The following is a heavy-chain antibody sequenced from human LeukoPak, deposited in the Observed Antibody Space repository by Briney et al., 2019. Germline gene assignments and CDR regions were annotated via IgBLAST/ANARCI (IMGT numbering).Heavy chain of an antibody. CDR2: IYYSGST. J-gene: IGHJ4*02. V-gene: IGHV4-59*01. CDR1: GGSISSYY. D-gene: IGHD3-3*01. Sequence: SETLSLTCTVSGGSISSYYWSWIRQPPGKGLEWIGYIYYSGSTNYNPSLKSRVTISVDTSKNQFSLKLTSVTAADTAVYYCARGSGPIRYYFDYWGQGTLVTVSS. CDR3: ARGSGPIRYYFDY.